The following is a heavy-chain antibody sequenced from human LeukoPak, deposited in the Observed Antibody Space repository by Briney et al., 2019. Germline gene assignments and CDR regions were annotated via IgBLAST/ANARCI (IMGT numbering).Heavy chain of an antibody. CDR2: IYYSGST. V-gene: IGHV4-59*08. J-gene: IGHJ4*02. CDR3: ARSRVRFLEWSGFDY. D-gene: IGHD3-3*01. CDR1: GGSISSYY. Sequence: PSETLSLTCTVSGGSISSYYWSWIRQPPGKGLEWIGYIYYSGSTNYNPSLKSRVTISVDTSKNQFSLKLSSVTAADTAVYYCARSRVRFLEWSGFDYWGQGTLVTVSS.